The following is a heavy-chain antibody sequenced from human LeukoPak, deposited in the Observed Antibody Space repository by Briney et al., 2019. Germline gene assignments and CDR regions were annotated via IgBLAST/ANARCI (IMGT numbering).Heavy chain of an antibody. D-gene: IGHD4-17*01. CDR1: GFTFDDYA. CDR3: ARGTVTMNNWFDP. V-gene: IGHV3-9*01. J-gene: IGHJ5*02. Sequence: GRSLRLSCVASGFTFDDYAMHWVRQAPGKGLEWVAGINWNSVSAVYADSLKGRLTISRDNAKNSLYLQMNSLRAEDTAVYYCARGTVTMNNWFDPWGQGTLVTVSS. CDR2: INWNSVSA.